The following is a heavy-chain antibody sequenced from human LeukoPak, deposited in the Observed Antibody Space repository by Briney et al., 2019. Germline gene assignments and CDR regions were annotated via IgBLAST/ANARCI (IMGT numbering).Heavy chain of an antibody. Sequence: GSLRLSCAASGFTFSDHYMDWVRQAPGKGLEWIGSIYYSGSTYYNPSLKSRVTISVDTSKNQFSLKLSSVTAADTAVYYCASRAHYDILTNAFDYWGQGTLVTVSS. V-gene: IGHV4-38-2*01. CDR1: GFTFSDHY. CDR2: IYYSGST. J-gene: IGHJ4*02. D-gene: IGHD3-9*01. CDR3: ASRAHYDILTNAFDY.